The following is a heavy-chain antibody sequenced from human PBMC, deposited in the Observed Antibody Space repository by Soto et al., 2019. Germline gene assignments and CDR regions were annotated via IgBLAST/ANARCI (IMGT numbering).Heavy chain of an antibody. CDR1: GYTFTSYG. Sequence: QVQLVQSGAEVKKPGASVKVSCKASGYTFTSYGISWVRQAPGQGLEWMGWISGYNGNTDYAQKLQGRVTMTTDTPTSPSYMELRSLRSDDTAIYYCARDGGYYYGSSGHYDYWGQGTLVTVSS. CDR2: ISGYNGNT. J-gene: IGHJ4*02. V-gene: IGHV1-18*01. CDR3: ARDGGYYYGSSGHYDY. D-gene: IGHD3-22*01.